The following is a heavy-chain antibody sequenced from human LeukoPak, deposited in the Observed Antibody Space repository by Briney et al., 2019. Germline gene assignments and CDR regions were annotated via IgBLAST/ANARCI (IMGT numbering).Heavy chain of an antibody. CDR1: GYTFTSYY. CDR2: INPSGGST. Sequence: ASLKVSCKASGYTFTSYYMHWVRQAPGQGLEWMGIINPSGGSTSYAQKFQGRVTMTRDTSTSTVYMELSSLRSEDTAVYYCARDNQGCSSTSCYWGGGGDYWGQGTLVTVSS. J-gene: IGHJ4*02. D-gene: IGHD2-2*01. V-gene: IGHV1-46*01. CDR3: ARDNQGCSSTSCYWGGGGDY.